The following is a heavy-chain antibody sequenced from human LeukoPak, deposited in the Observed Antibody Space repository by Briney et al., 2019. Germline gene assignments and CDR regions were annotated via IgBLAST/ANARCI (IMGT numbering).Heavy chain of an antibody. J-gene: IGHJ4*02. D-gene: IGHD3-22*01. CDR3: ARGRTSTMIVVVNTLLDY. V-gene: IGHV3-11*06. Sequence: GGSLRLSCAASGFTFSDYYMSWIRQAPGKGLEWVSSISSSSSYIYYADSVKGRFTISRDNAKNSLYLQMNSLRAEDTAVYYCARGRTSTMIVVVNTLLDYWGQGTLVTVSS. CDR1: GFTFSDYY. CDR2: ISSSSSYI.